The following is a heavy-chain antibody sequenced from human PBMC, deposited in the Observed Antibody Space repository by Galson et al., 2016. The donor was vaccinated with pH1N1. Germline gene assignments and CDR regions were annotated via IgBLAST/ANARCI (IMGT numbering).Heavy chain of an antibody. V-gene: IGHV4-39*01. J-gene: IGHJ3*02. CDR3: ARSLMNQFEAFDI. CDR2: IYYSGST. Sequence: ETLSLTCTVSGGSISSSSYYWGWIRQPPGKGLGWIGSIYYSGSTYYNSSLKSRVTISVDTSKNQFSLKLSSVTAADTAVYYCARSLMNQFEAFDIWGQGTMVTVSS. CDR1: GGSISSSSYY. D-gene: IGHD1-14*01.